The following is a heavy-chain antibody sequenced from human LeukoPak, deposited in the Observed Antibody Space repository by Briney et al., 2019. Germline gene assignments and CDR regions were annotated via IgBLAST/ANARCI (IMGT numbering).Heavy chain of an antibody. CDR2: VNTVSSYI. CDR3: ARLRRNSDRSDFFYYYEH. V-gene: IGHV3-21*01. Sequence: GGSLGLSCAASGFTFSDYSMNWVRQAPGKGLEWVASVNTVSSYIYYADSMRGRFTISRDNAKNSLFLQMNSLRAEDTAVYYCARLRRNSDRSDFFYYYEHWGQGTLVTVSS. J-gene: IGHJ4*02. CDR1: GFTFSDYS. D-gene: IGHD3-22*01.